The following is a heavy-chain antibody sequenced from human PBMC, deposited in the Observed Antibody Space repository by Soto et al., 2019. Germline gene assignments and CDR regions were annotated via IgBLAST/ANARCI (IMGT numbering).Heavy chain of an antibody. V-gene: IGHV3-15*07. CDR1: GLTFTNAW. Sequence: EVQLVESGGGLGKPGGSLRLSCEASGLTFTNAWMTWVRQAPGKGLEWVGRIKSKTDGGTIDYAAPVKGRFSISRDDSKNTFYLQMNSLKTEDTAVYYCVNSGEYHGVDVWGQGTTVIGSS. CDR3: VNSGEYHGVDV. CDR2: IKSKTDGGTI. J-gene: IGHJ6*02. D-gene: IGHD6-6*01.